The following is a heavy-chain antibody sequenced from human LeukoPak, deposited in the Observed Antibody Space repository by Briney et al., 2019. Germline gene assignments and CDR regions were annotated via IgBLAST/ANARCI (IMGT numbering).Heavy chain of an antibody. CDR3: AKHPRAPIVGATRFAGFDY. Sequence: PSETLSLTCTVSGGSISSYYWSWIRQPAGKGLEWIGRIYTSGSTNYNPSLKSRVTMSVDTSKNQFSLKLSSVTAADTAVYYCAKHPRAPIVGATRFAGFDYWGQGTLVTVSS. CDR2: IYTSGST. D-gene: IGHD1-26*01. CDR1: GGSISSYY. V-gene: IGHV4-4*07. J-gene: IGHJ4*02.